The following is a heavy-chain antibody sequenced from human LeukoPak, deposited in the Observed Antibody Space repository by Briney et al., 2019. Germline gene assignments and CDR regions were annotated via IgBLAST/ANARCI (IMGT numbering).Heavy chain of an antibody. CDR3: ATVPLYSSSSSGGDYFDY. CDR2: FDPEDGET. Sequence: ASVKVSRKVSGYTLTELSMHWVRQAPGKGLEWMGGFDPEDGETIYAQKFQGRVTMTEDTSTDTAYMELSSLRSEDTAVYYCATVPLYSSSSSGGDYFDYWAREPWSPSPQ. CDR1: GYTLTELS. D-gene: IGHD6-6*01. J-gene: IGHJ4*02. V-gene: IGHV1-24*01.